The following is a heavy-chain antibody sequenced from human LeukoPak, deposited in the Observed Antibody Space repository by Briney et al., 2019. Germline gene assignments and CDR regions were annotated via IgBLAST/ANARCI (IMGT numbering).Heavy chain of an antibody. D-gene: IGHD3-22*01. CDR3: ARGPYYYDSSGYYYNDY. CDR1: GFTFSSYS. Sequence: GGSLRLSCAASGFTFSSYSMNWVRQAPGKGLEWVSSISSSSSYIYYADSVKGRFTISRDNAKNSLYLQMNSLRAEDTPVYYCARGPYYYDSSGYYYNDYWGQGTLVTVSS. J-gene: IGHJ4*02. V-gene: IGHV3-21*01. CDR2: ISSSSSYI.